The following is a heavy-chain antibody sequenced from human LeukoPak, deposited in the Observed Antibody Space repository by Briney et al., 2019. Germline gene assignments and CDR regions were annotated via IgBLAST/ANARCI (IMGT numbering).Heavy chain of an antibody. CDR1: GFTFSSYA. J-gene: IGHJ2*01. CDR3: AKDHSNWYFDL. V-gene: IGHV3-23*01. Sequence: GGSLRLSCAAYGFTFSSYAMSWVRQAPGKGLEWVSAISGTGSGTYYADSVKGRFTISRDNSKNALYLQMNSLRAEDTALYYCAKDHSNWYFDLWGRGTLLTVSS. CDR2: ISGTGSGT.